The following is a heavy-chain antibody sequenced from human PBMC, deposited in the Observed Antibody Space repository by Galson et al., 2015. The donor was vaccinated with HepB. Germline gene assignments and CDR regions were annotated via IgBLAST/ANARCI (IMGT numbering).Heavy chain of an antibody. V-gene: IGHV3-30*03. Sequence: SLRLSCAASGFAFNSYEMNWVRQAPGKGLEWVAVISYDGSNKYYADSVKGRFTISRDNSKNTLYLQMNSLRAEDTAVYYCARDSSGHYDYWGQGTLVTVSS. D-gene: IGHD3-22*01. CDR1: GFAFNSYE. CDR2: ISYDGSNK. CDR3: ARDSSGHYDY. J-gene: IGHJ4*02.